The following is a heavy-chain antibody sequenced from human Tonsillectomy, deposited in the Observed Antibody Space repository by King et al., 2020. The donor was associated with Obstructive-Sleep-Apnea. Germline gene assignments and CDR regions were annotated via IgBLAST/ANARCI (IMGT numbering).Heavy chain of an antibody. V-gene: IGHV4-39*07. Sequence: LQLQESGPGLVKPSENLSLTCTVSSGSIRSSGYYWGWIRQPPGKGLEWIGSIYFSGTTHYNPSFKNRGTISVDTPKNQLSLKLRSVTAADTAVYYCAREGVELELRLSYGMDVWGQGTTVTVSS. CDR3: AREGVELELRLSYGMDV. CDR1: SGSIRSSGYY. D-gene: IGHD1-7*01. J-gene: IGHJ6*02. CDR2: IYFSGTT.